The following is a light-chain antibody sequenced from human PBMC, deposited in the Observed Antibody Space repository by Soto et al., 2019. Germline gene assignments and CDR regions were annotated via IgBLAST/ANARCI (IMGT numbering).Light chain of an antibody. CDR2: GAS. J-gene: IGKJ1*01. Sequence: EIVVTQSPATLSLSPGERATLSCRASQSVSNNYLAWYQQKPGQAPRLLIYGASSRATGIPDRFSGSGSGTDFTLTVSRLEPEDFAVYYCQQYGSSPQTFGQGTKVDIK. CDR3: QQYGSSPQT. V-gene: IGKV3-20*01. CDR1: QSVSNNY.